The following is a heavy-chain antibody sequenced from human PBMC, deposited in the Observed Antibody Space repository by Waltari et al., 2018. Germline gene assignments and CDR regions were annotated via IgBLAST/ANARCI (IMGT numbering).Heavy chain of an antibody. V-gene: IGHV1-69*08. Sequence: QVQLVQSGAEVKKPGSSVKVSCKASGGTFSSYTISWVRQAPGQGLEWMGRISPILGIANYAQKFQGRVTITADKSTSTAYMELRSLRSDDTAVYYCARDGSYRYDFDYWGQGTLVTVSS. CDR2: ISPILGIA. J-gene: IGHJ4*02. CDR1: GGTFSSYT. D-gene: IGHD1-26*01. CDR3: ARDGSYRYDFDY.